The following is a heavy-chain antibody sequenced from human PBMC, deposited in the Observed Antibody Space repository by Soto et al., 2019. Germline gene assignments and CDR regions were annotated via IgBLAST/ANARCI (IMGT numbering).Heavy chain of an antibody. Sequence: ASVKVSCKASGGTFSSYTISWVRQAPGQGLEWMGRIIPILGIANYAQKFQGRVTITADKSTSTAYMELSSLRSEDTAVYYCASAFEYSSSPKKTYWGKGTLVTVSS. J-gene: IGHJ4*02. CDR2: IIPILGIA. CDR3: ASAFEYSSSPKKTY. CDR1: GGTFSSYT. D-gene: IGHD6-6*01. V-gene: IGHV1-69*02.